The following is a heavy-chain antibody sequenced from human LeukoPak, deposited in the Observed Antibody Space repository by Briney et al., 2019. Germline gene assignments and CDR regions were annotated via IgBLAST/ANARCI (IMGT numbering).Heavy chain of an antibody. Sequence: SETLSLTCTVSGGSISSYYWSWIRQPPGKGLEWIGYIYYSGSTNYNPSLKSRVTISVDTSKNQFSLKLSSVTAADTAVYYCARGSGKQWLVRGYYFDYWGQGTLVTVSS. CDR1: GGSISSYY. D-gene: IGHD6-19*01. J-gene: IGHJ4*02. CDR2: IYYSGST. V-gene: IGHV4-59*01. CDR3: ARGSGKQWLVRGYYFDY.